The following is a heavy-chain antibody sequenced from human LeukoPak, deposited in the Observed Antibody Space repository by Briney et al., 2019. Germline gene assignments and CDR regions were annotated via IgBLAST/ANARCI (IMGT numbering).Heavy chain of an antibody. CDR1: GGTFIIYA. Sequence: SVTVSFKASGGTFIIYAISWVRQAPGQGLEWMGGIIPIFGTANYAQKFQGRVTITADESTSTAYMELSSLRSEDTAVYYCARDKPDCSSTSCYRINGMDVWGQGTTVTVSS. CDR3: ARDKPDCSSTSCYRINGMDV. J-gene: IGHJ6*02. D-gene: IGHD2-2*01. CDR2: IIPIFGTA. V-gene: IGHV1-69*13.